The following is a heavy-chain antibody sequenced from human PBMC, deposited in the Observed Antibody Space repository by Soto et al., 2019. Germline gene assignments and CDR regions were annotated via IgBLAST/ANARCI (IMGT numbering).Heavy chain of an antibody. CDR2: INAGNGNT. D-gene: IGHD1-1*01. CDR3: ASNPLETTTYGMDV. CDR1: GYTFTGYY. J-gene: IGHJ6*02. V-gene: IGHV1-3*01. Sequence: GASVKVSCKASGYTFTGYYMHWVRQAPGQRLEWMGWINAGNGNTKYSQKFQGRVTITRDTSASTAYMELSSLRSEDTAVYYCASNPLETTTYGMDVGAQGTRVTVSS.